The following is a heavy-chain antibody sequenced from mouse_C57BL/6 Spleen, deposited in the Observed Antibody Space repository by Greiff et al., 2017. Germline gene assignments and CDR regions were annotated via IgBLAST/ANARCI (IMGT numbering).Heavy chain of an antibody. V-gene: IGHV14-4*01. CDR1: GFNIKDDY. Sequence: VQLQQSGAELVRPGASVKLSCTASGFNIKDDYMHWVKQRPEHGLEWIGWIDPENGDTEYASKFQGKATITADTSSNTAYLQLSSLTSEDTAVYYCTTRSYYGSSYNFDYWGQGTTLTVSS. J-gene: IGHJ2*01. D-gene: IGHD1-1*01. CDR3: TTRSYYGSSYNFDY. CDR2: IDPENGDT.